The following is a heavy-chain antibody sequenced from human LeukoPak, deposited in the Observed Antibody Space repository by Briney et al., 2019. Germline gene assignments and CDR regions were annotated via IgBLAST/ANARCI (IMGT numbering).Heavy chain of an antibody. J-gene: IGHJ4*02. CDR1: GFTFSSYG. CDR3: AKPRPMATVTTYFDY. D-gene: IGHD4-17*01. V-gene: IGHV3-30*02. Sequence: GSLRLSCAASGFTFSSYGMHWVRQAPGKGLEWVAFIRYDGSNKYYADSVKGRFTISRDNSKNTLYLQMNSLRAEDTAVYYCAKPRPMATVTTYFDYWGQGTLVTVSS. CDR2: IRYDGSNK.